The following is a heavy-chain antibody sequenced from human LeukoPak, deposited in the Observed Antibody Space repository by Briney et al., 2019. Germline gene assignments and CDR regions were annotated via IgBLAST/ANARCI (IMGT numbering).Heavy chain of an antibody. J-gene: IGHJ4*02. V-gene: IGHV1-2*02. CDR3: ARVFRYFDWLLPDY. CDR2: INPDSGGT. D-gene: IGHD3-9*01. CDR1: GYTFNDYY. Sequence: ASVKVSCKASGYTFNDYYMHWVRQAPGQGLEWMGRINPDSGGTDYAQKFQGRVTMTRDTSISTAYMDLSRLRSDDTAVYYCARVFRYFDWLLPDYWGQGTLVTVSS.